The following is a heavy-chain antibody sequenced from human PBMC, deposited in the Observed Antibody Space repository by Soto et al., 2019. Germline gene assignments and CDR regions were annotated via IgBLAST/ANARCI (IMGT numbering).Heavy chain of an antibody. J-gene: IGHJ6*02. D-gene: IGHD3-10*01. V-gene: IGHV1-69*01. Sequence: WVCHETGQGLEWMGGIIPIFGTANYAQKFQGRVTITADESTSTAYMELSSLRSEDTAVYYCARVGNYYGSGNPRPHHLYPMDVWGQGTTVTVSS. CDR3: ARVGNYYGSGNPRPHHLYPMDV. CDR2: IIPIFGTA.